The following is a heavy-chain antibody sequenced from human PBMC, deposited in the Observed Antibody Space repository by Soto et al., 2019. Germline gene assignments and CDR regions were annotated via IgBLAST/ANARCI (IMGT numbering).Heavy chain of an antibody. Sequence: QVQLVQSGAEVKKPGASVKVSCKASGYTFTSYDINWVRQATEQGLEWMGWMNPNSGTTGYAQKFQGRVTKTRNTAISTAYMGLSRLRSEDTAVYYCARTLYGDNVDYWGQGTLVTVSS. V-gene: IGHV1-8*01. CDR2: MNPNSGTT. J-gene: IGHJ4*02. CDR3: ARTLYGDNVDY. D-gene: IGHD4-17*01. CDR1: GYTFTSYD.